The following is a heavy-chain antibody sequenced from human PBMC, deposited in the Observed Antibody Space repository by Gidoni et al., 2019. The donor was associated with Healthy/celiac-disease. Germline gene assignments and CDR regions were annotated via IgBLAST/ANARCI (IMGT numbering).Heavy chain of an antibody. CDR1: GGSISSGGYY. CDR2: IYYSGST. D-gene: IGHD2-15*01. J-gene: IGHJ2*01. V-gene: IGHV4-31*03. Sequence: QVQLQESGPGLVKPSQTLSLTCTVSGGSISSGGYYWSWIRQHPGKGLEWIGYIYYSGSTYYNPSLKSRVTISVDTSKNQFSLKLSSVTAADTAVYYCARDINGGNPYWYFDLWGRGTLVTVSS. CDR3: ARDINGGNPYWYFDL.